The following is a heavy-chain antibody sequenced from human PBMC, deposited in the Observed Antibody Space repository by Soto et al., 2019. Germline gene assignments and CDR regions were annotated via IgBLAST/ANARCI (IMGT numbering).Heavy chain of an antibody. CDR1: GGSFSGYY. Sequence: SETLSLTCAVYGGSFSGYYWSWIRQPPGKGLEWIGEINHSGSTDYNPSLKSRVTISVDTSKNQFSLKLSSVTAADTAVYYCARGRATIRTYYYYGMDVWGQGTTVTVSS. CDR2: INHSGST. V-gene: IGHV4-34*01. D-gene: IGHD5-12*01. J-gene: IGHJ6*02. CDR3: ARGRATIRTYYYYGMDV.